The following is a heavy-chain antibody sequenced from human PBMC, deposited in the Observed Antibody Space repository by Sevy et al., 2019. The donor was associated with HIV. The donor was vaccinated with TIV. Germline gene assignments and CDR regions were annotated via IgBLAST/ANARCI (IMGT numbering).Heavy chain of an antibody. CDR3: AGGSRITMVRGIGRGYYYYGMDV. D-gene: IGHD3-10*01. Sequence: ASVKVSCKASGGTFSSYAISWVRQAPGQGLEWMGGIIPIFGTANYAQKFQGRVTITADESTSTAYMELGSLRSEDTAVYYCAGGSRITMVRGIGRGYYYYGMDVWGQGTTVTVSS. CDR1: GGTFSSYA. J-gene: IGHJ6*02. V-gene: IGHV1-69*13. CDR2: IIPIFGTA.